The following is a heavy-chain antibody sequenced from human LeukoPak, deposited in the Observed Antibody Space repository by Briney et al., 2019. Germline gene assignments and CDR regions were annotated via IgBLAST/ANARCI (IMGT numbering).Heavy chain of an antibody. J-gene: IGHJ5*02. CDR1: GYTFITYD. CDR3: ARGRGSGHKENWFDP. Sequence: ASVKVSRKTSGYTFITYDINWVRQTTGQGLEWMEWMNPNSGNTGYAQRFQGRVTMTRNTSINTAYMELSSLRSEDTAVYYCARGRGSGHKENWFDPWGQGTLVTVSS. CDR2: MNPNSGNT. V-gene: IGHV1-8*01. D-gene: IGHD6-19*01.